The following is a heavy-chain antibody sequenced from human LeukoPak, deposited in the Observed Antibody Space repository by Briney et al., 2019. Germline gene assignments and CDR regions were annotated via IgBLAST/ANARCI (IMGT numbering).Heavy chain of an antibody. CDR2: IIPIFGTA. D-gene: IGHD2-15*01. J-gene: IGHJ4*02. V-gene: IGHV1-69*05. Sequence: ASVKVSCKASGGTFSSYAISWVRQAPGQGLEWMGGIIPIFGTANYAQKLQGRVTMTTDTSTSTAYMELRSLRSDDTAVYYCARDPHDCSGGSCGEDYWGQGTLVTVSS. CDR1: GGTFSSYA. CDR3: ARDPHDCSGGSCGEDY.